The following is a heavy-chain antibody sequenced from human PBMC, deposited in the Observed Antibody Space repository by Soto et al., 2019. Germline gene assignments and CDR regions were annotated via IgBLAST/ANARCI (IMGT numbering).Heavy chain of an antibody. CDR1: GFTFSSYS. Sequence: GSLRLSCAASGFTFSSYSMNWVPQAPGKGLEWVSSISSSSSYIYYADSVKGRFTIFRDNSKNTLYLQMNSLRAEDTAVYYCARTQGGAFDIWGQGTMVT. V-gene: IGHV3-21*01. CDR3: ARTQGGAFDI. J-gene: IGHJ3*02. CDR2: ISSSSSYI. D-gene: IGHD3-16*01.